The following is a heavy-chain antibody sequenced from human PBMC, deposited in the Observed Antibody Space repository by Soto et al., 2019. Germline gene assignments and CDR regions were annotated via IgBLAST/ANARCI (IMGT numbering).Heavy chain of an antibody. CDR3: ARALFPDVDIYAMDV. CDR1: GFTFRDHA. Sequence: GGSLRLSCAASGFTFRDHAMHWVRQAPGKGREWLAIIWNDGSNKFYAGSVQGRFTISRDNSKTTMYPHMNTPSAAGTAVYYCARALFPDVDIYAMDVWGQGTTVTVSS. V-gene: IGHV3-33*01. J-gene: IGHJ6*02. CDR2: IWNDGSNK.